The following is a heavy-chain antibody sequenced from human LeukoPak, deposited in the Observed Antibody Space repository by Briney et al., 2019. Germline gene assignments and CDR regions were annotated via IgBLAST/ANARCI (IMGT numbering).Heavy chain of an antibody. CDR2: ISSSSSSI. CDR1: GFTFSNYG. V-gene: IGHV3-48*01. J-gene: IGHJ4*02. CDR3: ARGGAARPDY. D-gene: IGHD6-6*01. Sequence: QPGGSLRLSCAASGFTFSNYGMDWVRQAPGEGLEWVSYISSSSSSIYYADSVKGRFTISRDNAKNSLFLQMNSLRAEDTAVYYCARGGAARPDYWGQGTLVTVSS.